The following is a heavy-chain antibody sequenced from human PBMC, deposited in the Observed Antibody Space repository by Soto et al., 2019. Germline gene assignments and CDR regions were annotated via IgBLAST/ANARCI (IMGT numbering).Heavy chain of an antibody. V-gene: IGHV1-24*01. D-gene: IGHD4-17*01. CDR1: GYALTELS. CDR3: ATAMTTVTPWCFDY. CDR2: FDPEDGET. J-gene: IGHJ4*02. Sequence: ASVKLSCKVSGYALTELSMHWVRQAPGKGLEWMGGFDPEDGETIYAQKFQGRVTMTEDTSTDTAYMELSSLRSEDTAVYYCATAMTTVTPWCFDYWGQGTLVTVSS.